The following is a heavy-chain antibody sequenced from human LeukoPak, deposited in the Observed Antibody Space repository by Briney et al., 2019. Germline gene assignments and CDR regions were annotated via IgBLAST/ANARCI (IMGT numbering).Heavy chain of an antibody. CDR3: ARVGDVGPFDY. J-gene: IGHJ4*02. CDR2: INPNSDGT. CDR1: GYTFTGYY. Sequence: ASVKVSCKASGYTFTGYYMHWVRQAPGQGLEWMGWINPNSDGTNYAQKFQGGVTMTRDTSISTAYMELSSLRAEDMAVYYCARVGDVGPFDYWGQGTLVTVSS. D-gene: IGHD1-26*01. V-gene: IGHV1-2*02.